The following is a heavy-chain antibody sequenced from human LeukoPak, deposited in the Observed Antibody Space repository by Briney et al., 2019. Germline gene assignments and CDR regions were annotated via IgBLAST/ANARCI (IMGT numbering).Heavy chain of an antibody. Sequence: GGSLRLYCAASGFTFSSYSMNWVRQAPGKGLEWVSSISSSSSYIYYADSVKGRFTISRDNAKNSLYLQMNSLRAEDTAVYYCARAHYDFNFDYWAREPWSPSPQ. CDR3: ARAHYDFNFDY. J-gene: IGHJ4*02. CDR1: GFTFSSYS. CDR2: ISSSSSYI. V-gene: IGHV3-21*01. D-gene: IGHD3-3*01.